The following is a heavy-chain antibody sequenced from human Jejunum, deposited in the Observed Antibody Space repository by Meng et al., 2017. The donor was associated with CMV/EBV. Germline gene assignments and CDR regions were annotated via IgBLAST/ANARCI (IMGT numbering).Heavy chain of an antibody. D-gene: IGHD1-1*01. V-gene: IGHV1-46*01. CDR1: MDSFTPHH. J-gene: IGHJ4*02. CDR3: AREYPSTFYFDY. CDR2: IFSNGNT. Sequence: SYKACMDSFTPHHIHWVRQDPGQGLECMGIIFSNGNTKQPQTFQGRLTLTRDTTTTTVYMELSGLRSDDTAVYFCAREYPSTFYFDYWGQGTLVTVSS.